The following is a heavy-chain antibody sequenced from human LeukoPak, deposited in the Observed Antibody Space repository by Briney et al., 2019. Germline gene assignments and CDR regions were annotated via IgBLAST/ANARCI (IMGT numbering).Heavy chain of an antibody. V-gene: IGHV1-18*01. CDR2: VSAYNGNT. CDR3: ARDCHSSWFDH. J-gene: IGHJ5*02. CDR1: GYTFTSYG. Sequence: ASVKVSCKSSGYTFTSYGISWVRQAPGDGLGWMGWVSAYNGNTNYAKKVQDRVTMTTDPSTTTAYMELTSLRSDDTAVYYCARDCHSSWFDHWGQGTLVTVSS.